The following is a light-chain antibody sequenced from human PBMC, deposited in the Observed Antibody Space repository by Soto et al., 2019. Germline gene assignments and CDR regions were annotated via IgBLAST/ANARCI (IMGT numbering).Light chain of an antibody. CDR2: GNS. CDR3: QSYDSSLSVSV. Sequence: QSVLTQPPSVSGAPGQRVTISCTGSSSNIGATYHVHWYQQLPGTAPKLLIYGNSNRPSGVPDRFSGSKSGTSASLAITGLQADDEADYYCQSYDSSLSVSVFGGGPKLTVL. V-gene: IGLV1-40*01. J-gene: IGLJ3*02. CDR1: SSNIGATYH.